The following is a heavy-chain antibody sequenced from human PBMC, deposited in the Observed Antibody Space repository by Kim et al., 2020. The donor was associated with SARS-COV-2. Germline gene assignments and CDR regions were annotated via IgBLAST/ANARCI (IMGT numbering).Heavy chain of an antibody. CDR2: TSTYDGST. V-gene: IGHV3-23*01. D-gene: IGHD2-8*01. CDR3: ARRGVPNPFDY. CDR1: GFIFNNFA. Sequence: GGSLRLSCAASGFIFNNFAMTWVRQAPGKGLEWLTSTYDGSTYYADSVKGRFTVSRDNLKNMVYLQMNSLRVEDTAVYYCARRGVPNPFDYWGQGTLATV. J-gene: IGHJ4*02.